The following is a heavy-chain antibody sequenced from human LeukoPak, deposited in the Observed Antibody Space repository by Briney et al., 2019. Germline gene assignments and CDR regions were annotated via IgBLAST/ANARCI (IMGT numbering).Heavy chain of an antibody. V-gene: IGHV3-7*01. CDR2: IRQDDIER. Sequence: QTGGSLRLSCAASGFTFSTYWMTWVRQAPGKGLEWVATIRQDDIERHLVDSVKGRFFISRDNAKNSLYLQMNSLTVEDTAVYYCVRGCNRAHCPYFFDSWGQGTRITVS. CDR1: GFTFSTYW. D-gene: IGHD2/OR15-2a*01. J-gene: IGHJ4*02. CDR3: VRGCNRAHCPYFFDS.